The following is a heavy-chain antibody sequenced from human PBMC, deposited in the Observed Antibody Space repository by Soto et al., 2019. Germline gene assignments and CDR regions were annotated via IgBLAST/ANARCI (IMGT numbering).Heavy chain of an antibody. CDR1: AGTFSSYT. CDR2: ILPSLGIA. J-gene: IGHJ6*04. Sequence: QVQLVQSGAEVKKPGSSVKVSCKASAGTFSSYTISWVRQAPGQGLEWMGRILPSLGIANYAEKFQGRVTIPADKSTSTAYMELSSLRPEDTAVYYCARGVPTGYCRGGSCYRIDVWGKGTTVTVSS. D-gene: IGHD2-15*01. CDR3: ARGVPTGYCRGGSCYRIDV. V-gene: IGHV1-69*02.